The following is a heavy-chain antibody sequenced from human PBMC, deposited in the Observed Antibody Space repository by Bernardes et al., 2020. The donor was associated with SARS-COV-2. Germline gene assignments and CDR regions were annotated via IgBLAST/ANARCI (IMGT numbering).Heavy chain of an antibody. CDR2: ISAYNGNT. CDR3: ARVTRGYSYGYGPDY. CDR1: GYTFPSYG. D-gene: IGHD5-18*01. Sequence: ASVKVSCKASGYTFPSYGISWVRQAPGQGLEWMGWISAYNGNTNYAQKLQGRVTMTTDTSTSTAYMELRSLRSDDTAVYYCARVTRGYSYGYGPDYWGQGALVTVSS. V-gene: IGHV1-18*01. J-gene: IGHJ4*02.